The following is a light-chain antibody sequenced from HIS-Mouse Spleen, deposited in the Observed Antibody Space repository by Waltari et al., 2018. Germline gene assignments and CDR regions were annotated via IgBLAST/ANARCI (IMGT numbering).Light chain of an antibody. Sequence: QSALTQPRSVSGSPGQPVTISCTGTISDFGGYNYVSWYQQHPGKAPKLMIYDVSKRPSGVPARFSGSKSGTSASLAISGLQSEDEADYYCAAWDDSLNGYVFGTGTKVTVL. CDR1: ISDFGGYNY. J-gene: IGLJ1*01. V-gene: IGLV2-11*01. CDR2: DVS. CDR3: AAWDDSLNGYV.